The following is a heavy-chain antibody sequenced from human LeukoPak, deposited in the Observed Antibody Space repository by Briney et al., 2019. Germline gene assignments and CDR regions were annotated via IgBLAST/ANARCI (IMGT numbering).Heavy chain of an antibody. CDR2: MNPNSGNT. Sequence: ASVKVSCKASGYTFISYDINWVRQATGQGLGWMGWMNPNSGNTGYAQKFQGRVTMTRNTSISTAYMELSSLRSEDTAVYYCSITIFGVVIRPIDYWGQGTLVTVSS. CDR1: GYTFISYD. V-gene: IGHV1-8*01. CDR3: SITIFGVVIRPIDY. D-gene: IGHD3-3*01. J-gene: IGHJ4*02.